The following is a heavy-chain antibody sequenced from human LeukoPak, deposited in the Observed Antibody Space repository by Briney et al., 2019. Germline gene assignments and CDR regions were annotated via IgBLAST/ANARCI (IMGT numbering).Heavy chain of an antibody. D-gene: IGHD6-19*01. CDR2: IYYSGST. CDR1: GGSLSSSSYY. J-gene: IGHJ4*02. CDR3: ARHRLPSSGWYLGYFDY. Sequence: SETPSLTCTVSGGSLSSSSYYWGWIRQPPGKGLEWIGSIYYSGSTYYNPSLKSRVTISVDTSKNQFSLKLSSVTAADTAVYYCARHRLPSSGWYLGYFDYWGQGTLVTVSS. V-gene: IGHV4-39*01.